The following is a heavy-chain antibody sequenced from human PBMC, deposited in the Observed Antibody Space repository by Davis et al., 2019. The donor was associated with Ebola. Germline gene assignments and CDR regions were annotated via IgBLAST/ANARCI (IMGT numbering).Heavy chain of an antibody. CDR2: INPSGGST. V-gene: IGHV1-46*01. D-gene: IGHD2-2*01. Sequence: ASVKVSCKASGYTFTSYYMHWVRQAPGQGLEWMGIINPSGGSTSYAQKFQGRVTMTRDTSTSTVYMELSSLRSEDTAVYYCARGRNNNQLGGWFDPWGQGTLVTVSS. CDR3: ARGRNNNQLGGWFDP. J-gene: IGHJ5*02. CDR1: GYTFTSYY.